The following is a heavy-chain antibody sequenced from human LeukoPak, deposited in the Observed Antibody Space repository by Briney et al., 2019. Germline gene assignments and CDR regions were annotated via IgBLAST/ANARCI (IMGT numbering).Heavy chain of an antibody. CDR1: GFTFSSYG. Sequence: GGSLRLSCAASGFTFSSYGMRWVRQAPGKGLEWVSAIRGGGGSKYYADSVKGRFTISRDNSKNTLYLQLSSLRAEDTAVYYFAKSLWLHSSSWDIDYWRQGTLVTVSS. V-gene: IGHV3-23*01. J-gene: IGHJ4*02. D-gene: IGHD6-13*01. CDR3: AKSLWLHSSSWDIDY. CDR2: IRGGGGSK.